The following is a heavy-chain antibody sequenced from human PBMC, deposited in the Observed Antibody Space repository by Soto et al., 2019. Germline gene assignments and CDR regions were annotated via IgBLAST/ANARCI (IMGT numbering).Heavy chain of an antibody. D-gene: IGHD1-26*01. CDR1: GYTFSGHY. CDR2: IGPESGAT. V-gene: IGHV1-2*02. Sequence: ASVKVSCKTSGYTFSGHYIHWVRQAPQQGPEWMGEIGPESGATRYAEKFRGRVTMTMDTSITTVYMELRNLSPDGTAVYYCGRGRSGQIVIFYWGQGTPVTVSS. J-gene: IGHJ4*02. CDR3: GRGRSGQIVIFY.